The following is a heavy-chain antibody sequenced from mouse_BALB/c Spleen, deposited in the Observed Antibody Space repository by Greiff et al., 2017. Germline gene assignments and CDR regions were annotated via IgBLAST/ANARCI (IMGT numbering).Heavy chain of an antibody. CDR1: GFSLTSYG. CDR2: IWAGGST. Sequence: VHLVESGPGLVAPSQSLSITCTVSGFSLTSYGVHWVRQPPGKGLEWLGVIWAGGSTNYNSALMSRLSISKDNSKSQVFLKMNSLQTDDTAMYYCARAYGSSSYYYAMDYWGQGTSVTVSS. V-gene: IGHV2-9*02. CDR3: ARAYGSSSYYYAMDY. D-gene: IGHD1-1*01. J-gene: IGHJ4*01.